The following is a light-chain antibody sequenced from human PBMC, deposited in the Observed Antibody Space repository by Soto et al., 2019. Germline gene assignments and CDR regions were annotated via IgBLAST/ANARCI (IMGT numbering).Light chain of an antibody. CDR1: SGSVSPSHY. CDR2: NTN. V-gene: IGLV8-61*01. CDR3: VLFMGSGISA. Sequence: QAVVTQEPSFSVSPGGTVTLTCGLSSGSVSPSHYPSWYQQIPGQPPRTLIYNTNTRSSGVPDRFSGSVLGNKAALTITGAQADDESDYYCVLFMGSGISAFGGGTKLTVL. J-gene: IGLJ2*01.